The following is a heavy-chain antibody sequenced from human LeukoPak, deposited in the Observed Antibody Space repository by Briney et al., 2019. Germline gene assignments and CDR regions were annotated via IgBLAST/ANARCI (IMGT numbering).Heavy chain of an antibody. D-gene: IGHD6-19*01. Sequence: PGRSLRLSCAASGFTFSTYGMHWVRQAPGKGLEWVAVISYDESNKYYTNSVKGRFSISRDNAKNTLYLQMNSLRAEDTAVYYCAKELAVAGTVVDYWGQGTLVTVSS. V-gene: IGHV3-30*18. CDR2: ISYDESNK. CDR1: GFTFSTYG. J-gene: IGHJ4*02. CDR3: AKELAVAGTVVDY.